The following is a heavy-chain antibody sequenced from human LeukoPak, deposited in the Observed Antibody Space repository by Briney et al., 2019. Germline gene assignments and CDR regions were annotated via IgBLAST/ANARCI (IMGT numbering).Heavy chain of an antibody. CDR3: ARGVVVAATGAFDI. CDR1: GGSISSYY. D-gene: IGHD2-15*01. CDR2: INHSGST. V-gene: IGHV4-34*01. J-gene: IGHJ3*02. Sequence: SETLSLTCTVSGGSISSYYWSWIRQPPGKGLEWIGEINHSGSTNYNPSLKSRVTISVDTSKNQFSLKLSSVTAADTAVYYCARGVVVAATGAFDIWGQGTMVTVSS.